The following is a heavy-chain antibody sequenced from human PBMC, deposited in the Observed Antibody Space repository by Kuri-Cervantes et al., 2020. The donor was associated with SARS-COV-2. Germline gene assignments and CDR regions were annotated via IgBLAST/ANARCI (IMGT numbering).Heavy chain of an antibody. CDR2: ISSDGKTM. J-gene: IGHJ6*02. V-gene: IGHV3-30*03. Sequence: GGSLRLSCAASGFTFSSYSMNWVRQVPGKGLEWVAVISSDGKTMYYADSVKGRVTISRDNSENTVHLQMSSLRPEDTALYFCARDPDYRVVYYYHGMDVWGQGTTVTVSS. CDR1: GFTFSSYS. CDR3: ARDPDYRVVYYYHGMDV. D-gene: IGHD3-3*01.